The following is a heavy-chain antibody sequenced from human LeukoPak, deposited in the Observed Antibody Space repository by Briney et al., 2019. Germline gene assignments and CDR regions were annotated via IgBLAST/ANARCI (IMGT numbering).Heavy chain of an antibody. J-gene: IGHJ4*02. CDR2: INHSGST. Sequence: PSETLSLTCAVSGGSFSGYYWSWIRQPPGKGLEWIGEINHSGSTNYNPSLKSRVTISVDTSKNQFSLKLSSVTAADTAVYYCARGLPGVVVVPAAICPFDYWGQGTLVTVSS. V-gene: IGHV4-34*01. CDR1: GGSFSGYY. D-gene: IGHD2-2*02. CDR3: ARGLPGVVVVPAAICPFDY.